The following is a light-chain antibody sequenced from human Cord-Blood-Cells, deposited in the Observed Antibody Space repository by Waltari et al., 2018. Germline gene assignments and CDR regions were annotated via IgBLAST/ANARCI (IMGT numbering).Light chain of an antibody. V-gene: IGKV3-20*01. CDR1: QSVSSSY. CDR2: GAS. J-gene: IGKJ4*01. Sequence: EIVLTQSPGTLSLSPGERATLSCRASQSVSSSYLAWYQQKPGQAPRLLIYGASSRATGIPDRFSGSGSGTDFTLTISRLEPEDFAVYYCQPYGSSPPLTLGGGTKV. CDR3: QPYGSSPPLT.